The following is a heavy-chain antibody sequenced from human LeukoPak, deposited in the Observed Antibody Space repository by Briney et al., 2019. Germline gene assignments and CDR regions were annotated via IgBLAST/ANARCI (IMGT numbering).Heavy chain of an antibody. Sequence: PSETLSLTCTVSGGSVSSGTYYWSWIRQPPGKGLEWIGYIYYSGSTNYNPSLKSRVTISVDTSKNQFSLKLSSVTAADTAVYYCARDRVRGNSKPYFDYWGQGTLVTVSS. J-gene: IGHJ4*02. V-gene: IGHV4-61*01. D-gene: IGHD4-11*01. CDR3: ARDRVRGNSKPYFDY. CDR2: IYYSGST. CDR1: GGSVSSGTYY.